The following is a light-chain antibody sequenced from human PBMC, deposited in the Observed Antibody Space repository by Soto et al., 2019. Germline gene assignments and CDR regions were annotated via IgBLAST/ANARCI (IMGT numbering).Light chain of an antibody. CDR1: QSISTY. J-gene: IGKJ5*01. CDR2: RAS. CDR3: QQRFSTPIT. V-gene: IGKV1-39*01. Sequence: DIQMTQSPSSLSASVGDRVSITCRASQSISTYVNWYQQKPGTAPNLLIYRASTLESGVPSRFSGSGSGTAFTLTISSLQPADFATYYCQQRFSTPITFGQGTRLDI.